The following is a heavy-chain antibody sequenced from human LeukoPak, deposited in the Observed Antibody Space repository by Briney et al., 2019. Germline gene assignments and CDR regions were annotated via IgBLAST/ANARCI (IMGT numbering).Heavy chain of an antibody. Sequence: PSVTLSLTCTVSGGSISSYYWSWIRQPAGKRLEWIGRIYTSGSTNYNPSLKSRVTISVDTSKNQFSLKLSSVTAADTAVYYCARDGSRGSFYFDYWGQGTLVTVSS. V-gene: IGHV4-4*07. J-gene: IGHJ4*02. CDR3: ARDGSRGSFYFDY. CDR2: IYTSGST. D-gene: IGHD3-10*01. CDR1: GGSISSYY.